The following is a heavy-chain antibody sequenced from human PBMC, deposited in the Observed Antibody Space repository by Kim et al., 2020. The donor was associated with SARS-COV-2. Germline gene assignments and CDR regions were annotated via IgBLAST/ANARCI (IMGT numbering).Heavy chain of an antibody. V-gene: IGHV3-64D*06. J-gene: IGHJ4*02. Sequence: GGSLRLSCSASGFTFSSYAMHWVRQAPGKGLEYVSAISSNGGSTCYADSVKGRFTISRDNSKNTLYLQMSSLRAEDTAVYYCVKLVVPAAIRDFDYWGQGTLVTVSS. CDR3: VKLVVPAAIRDFDY. CDR2: ISSNGGST. CDR1: GFTFSSYA. D-gene: IGHD2-2*02.